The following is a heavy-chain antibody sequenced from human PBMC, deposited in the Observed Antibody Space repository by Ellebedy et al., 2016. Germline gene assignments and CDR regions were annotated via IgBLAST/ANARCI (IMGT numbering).Heavy chain of an antibody. D-gene: IGHD6-6*01. Sequence: ASVKVSXXASGYTFTSYDINWVRQATGQGLEWMGWMNPNSGNTGYAQKFQGRVTMTRNTSISTAYMELSSLRSEDTAVYYCAGSPIAARHNWFNPWGQGTLVTVSS. CDR1: GYTFTSYD. CDR2: MNPNSGNT. V-gene: IGHV1-8*01. CDR3: AGSPIAARHNWFNP. J-gene: IGHJ5*02.